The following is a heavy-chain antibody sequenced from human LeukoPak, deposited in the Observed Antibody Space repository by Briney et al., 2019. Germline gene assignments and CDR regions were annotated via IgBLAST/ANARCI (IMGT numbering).Heavy chain of an antibody. CDR2: INSDGSST. V-gene: IGHV3-74*01. Sequence: GGSLRLSCAASGFTFSSYWMHWVRQAPGKGLVWVSRINSDGSSTNYADSVKGRFTISRDNAKNTVYLQMNSLRAEDTAVYYCARVPQLGLLNYWGQGTLVTVSS. J-gene: IGHJ4*02. CDR1: GFTFSSYW. D-gene: IGHD6-6*01. CDR3: ARVPQLGLLNY.